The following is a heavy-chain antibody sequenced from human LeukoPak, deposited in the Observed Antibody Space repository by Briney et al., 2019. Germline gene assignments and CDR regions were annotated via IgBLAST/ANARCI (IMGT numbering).Heavy chain of an antibody. CDR3: TRDIPNYYDSSGYYPIYFDY. J-gene: IGHJ4*02. Sequence: GGSLRLSCTASGFTFGDYAMSWFRQAPGKGLEWVGFIRSKAYGGTTEYAASVKGRFTISRDDSKSIAYLQMNSLKTEDTAVYYCTRDIPNYYDSSGYYPIYFDYWGQGTLVTVSS. V-gene: IGHV3-49*03. CDR1: GFTFGDYA. D-gene: IGHD3-22*01. CDR2: IRSKAYGGTT.